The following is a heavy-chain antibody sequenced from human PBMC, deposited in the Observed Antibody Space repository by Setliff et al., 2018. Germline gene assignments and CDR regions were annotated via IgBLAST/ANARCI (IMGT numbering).Heavy chain of an antibody. J-gene: IGHJ4*02. CDR1: GYSFTLYA. V-gene: IGHV1-3*04. D-gene: IGHD6-13*01. CDR2: MNIDNGKT. Sequence: ASVKVSCKASGYSFTLYAMHWMRQAPGQRLEWMGWMNIDNGKTEYSQEFQDRVTFTRDTFATTTYMELSSLTSEDTAIYYCARNMGMGQRDYFDYWGRGTLVTVSS. CDR3: ARNMGMGQRDYFDY.